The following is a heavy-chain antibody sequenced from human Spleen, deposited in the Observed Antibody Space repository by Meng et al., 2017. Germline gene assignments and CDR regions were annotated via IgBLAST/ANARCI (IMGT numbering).Heavy chain of an antibody. CDR1: GYRFTDSW. D-gene: IGHD3-22*01. V-gene: IGHV5-51*01. J-gene: IGHJ3*01. CDR2: IYPGASVT. CDR3: ARKYYYDSSGYYEDEAFDV. Sequence: GESLKISCKGSGYRFTDSWIGWVRQMPGKGLEWMGIIYPGASVTRYSPAFQGKVTISADKSISTAYLQWSSLKASDTAMYYCARKYYYDSSGYYEDEAFDVWGQGTMVTVSS.